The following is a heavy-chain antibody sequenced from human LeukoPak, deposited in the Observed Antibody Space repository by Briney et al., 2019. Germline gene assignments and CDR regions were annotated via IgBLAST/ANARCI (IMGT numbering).Heavy chain of an antibody. V-gene: IGHV1-69*13. Sequence: SVKVSCKASGGTFSSYAISWVRQAPGQGLEWMGGIIPIFGTANYAQKFQGRVTITADESTSTAYMELSSLRSEDTAVYYCASSRTYYYDSSGYCGFDYWGQGTLVTVSS. CDR1: GGTFSSYA. CDR2: IIPIFGTA. J-gene: IGHJ4*02. CDR3: ASSRTYYYDSSGYCGFDY. D-gene: IGHD3-22*01.